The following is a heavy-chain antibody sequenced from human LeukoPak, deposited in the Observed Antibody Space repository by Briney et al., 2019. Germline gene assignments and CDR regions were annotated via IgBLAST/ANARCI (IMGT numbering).Heavy chain of an antibody. V-gene: IGHV4-59*08. D-gene: IGHD5-18*01. CDR1: GGSISSYY. CDR2: IYYSGST. J-gene: IGHJ4*02. Sequence: SETLSLTCTASGGSISSYYWSWIRQPPGKGLEWIGYIYYSGSTNYNPSLKSRVTISVDTSKNQFSLKLSSVTAADTAVYYCAGYSYGKRDYWGQGTLVTVSS. CDR3: AGYSYGKRDY.